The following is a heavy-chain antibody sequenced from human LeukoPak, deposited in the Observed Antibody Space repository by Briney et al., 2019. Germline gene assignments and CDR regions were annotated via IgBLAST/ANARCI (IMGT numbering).Heavy chain of an antibody. V-gene: IGHV1-46*01. CDR3: ARGKPPTVLRFLEWLFWGAFDI. Sequence: ASVKVSCKASGYTFTSYYMHWVRQAPGQGLEWMGIINPSGGSTSYAQKFQGRVTMTRDMSTSTVYMELSSPRSEDTAVYYCARGKPPTVLRFLEWLFWGAFDIWGQGTMVTVSS. CDR1: GYTFTSYY. J-gene: IGHJ3*02. D-gene: IGHD3-3*01. CDR2: INPSGGST.